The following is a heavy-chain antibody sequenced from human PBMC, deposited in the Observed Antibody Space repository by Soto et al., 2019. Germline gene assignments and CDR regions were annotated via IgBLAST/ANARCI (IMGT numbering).Heavy chain of an antibody. CDR3: ARDYDFWSGYLYYFDY. J-gene: IGHJ4*02. Sequence: ASVKVSCKASGYTFTSYGISWVRQAPGQGLEWMGWISAYNGNTNYAQKLQGRVTMTTDTSTSTAYMELRSLRSDDTAVYYCARDYDFWSGYLYYFDYWGQGPLVTVAS. V-gene: IGHV1-18*01. CDR1: GYTFTSYG. CDR2: ISAYNGNT. D-gene: IGHD3-3*01.